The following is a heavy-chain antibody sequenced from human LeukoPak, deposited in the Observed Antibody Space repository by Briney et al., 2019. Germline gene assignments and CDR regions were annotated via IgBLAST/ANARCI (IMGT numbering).Heavy chain of an antibody. CDR2: LFYSGST. D-gene: IGHD4-11*01. Sequence: PSETLSLTCAISGGSIPSYYWSWIRQTPGKGLEWIGYLFYSGSTNYNPSLKGRITMSIDTSKNEISLKLRSVTAADTAVYYCARGAYSNYLSVDYWGQGILVTVSS. V-gene: IGHV4-59*01. J-gene: IGHJ4*02. CDR3: ARGAYSNYLSVDY. CDR1: GGSIPSYY.